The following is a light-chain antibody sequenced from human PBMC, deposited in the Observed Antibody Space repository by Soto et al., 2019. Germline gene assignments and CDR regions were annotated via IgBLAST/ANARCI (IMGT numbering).Light chain of an antibody. CDR3: QQLNSYPLT. V-gene: IGKV1-9*01. J-gene: IGKJ4*01. CDR2: AAS. CDR1: QGISSH. Sequence: DMQLTQSPSFLSASVGDRVTITYRATQGISSHLAWYQGKPGKAPKLLIYAASTLQSGVPSRFSGSGSGTEFTLTISSLQPEDFATYYCQQLNSYPLTFGGGTKVEIK.